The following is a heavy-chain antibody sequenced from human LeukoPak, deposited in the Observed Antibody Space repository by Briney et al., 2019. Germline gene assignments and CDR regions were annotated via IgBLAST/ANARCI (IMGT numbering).Heavy chain of an antibody. V-gene: IGHV4-59*01. CDR3: AGAGDYYYGMDV. Sequence: WETLSLTCTVSGFSFSSYYWSWIRQPPGKGLEWIAYIYYSGSTNYNPPLKSRVTISVDTSKNQFSLKLSSVTAADTAVKYCAGAGDYYYGMDVWGQGTTVTVSS. CDR2: IYYSGST. CDR1: GFSFSSYY. J-gene: IGHJ6*02. D-gene: IGHD3-10*01.